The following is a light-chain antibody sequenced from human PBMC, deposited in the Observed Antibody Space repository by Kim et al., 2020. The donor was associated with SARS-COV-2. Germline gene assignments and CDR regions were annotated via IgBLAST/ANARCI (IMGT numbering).Light chain of an antibody. Sequence: SGAVGDRVTITCRASQIINTFLAWYKQKPGKAPDLLIYQASSLQIGVPSRFSCSGSGTEFTLTINSLQPDDFATYYYQHYIRFPYTFGQGTKLEI. CDR2: QAS. J-gene: IGKJ2*01. V-gene: IGKV1-5*03. CDR1: QIINTF. CDR3: QHYIRFPYT.